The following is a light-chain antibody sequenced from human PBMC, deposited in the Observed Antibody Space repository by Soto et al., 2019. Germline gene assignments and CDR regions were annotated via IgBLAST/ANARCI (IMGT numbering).Light chain of an antibody. CDR3: QQRTDWST. J-gene: IGKJ4*01. Sequence: EIVLTQSPGTLSLSPGESATLSCRASQSVSHFLAWYQQKPGQAPRLLIYDTSSRATGIPGRFSGSGSGTDFTLTIDSLEPEDSAVYYCQQRTDWSTFCGGTKVEI. V-gene: IGKV3-11*01. CDR2: DTS. CDR1: QSVSHF.